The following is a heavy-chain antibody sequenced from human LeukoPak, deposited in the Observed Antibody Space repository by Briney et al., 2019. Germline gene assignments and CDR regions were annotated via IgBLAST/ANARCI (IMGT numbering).Heavy chain of an antibody. J-gene: IGHJ3*02. CDR2: ISYDGNNK. CDR1: GFTFSSYA. CDR3: AKGGLQLHAFDI. V-gene: IGHV3-30-3*01. D-gene: IGHD5-24*01. Sequence: PGGSLRLSCAASGFTFSSYAMQWVRQAPGKGLEWVALISYDGNNKYYADSVKGRFTISRDNPKNTLYLQMNSLRAEDTAVYYCAKGGLQLHAFDIWGQGTMVTVSS.